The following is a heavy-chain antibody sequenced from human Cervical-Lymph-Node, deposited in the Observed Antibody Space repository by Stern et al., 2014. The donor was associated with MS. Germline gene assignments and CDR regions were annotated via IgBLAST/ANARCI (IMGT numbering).Heavy chain of an antibody. Sequence: QVQLVESGGGVVQPGWSLRLSCAASGFTFSSYALHWVRQTPGKGLEWVGRISHDGRKEHYADSVKGRITIYRDNSKNTLYLQMNSLKPEDTAVYYCARDRGSSSWYSGWIDSWGQGTLVIAS. CDR3: ARDRGSSSWYSGWIDS. CDR2: ISHDGRKE. D-gene: IGHD6-13*01. J-gene: IGHJ5*01. CDR1: GFTFSSYA. V-gene: IGHV3-30*01.